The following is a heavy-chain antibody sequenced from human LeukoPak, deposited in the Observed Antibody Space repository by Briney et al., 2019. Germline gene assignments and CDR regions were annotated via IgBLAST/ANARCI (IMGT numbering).Heavy chain of an antibody. Sequence: SVKVSCKASGGTFGSYAIGWVRQARGQGLEWMGGIIPIFGTANYAKEFQGRVTITADESTSTAHMEPSSLRSEDTAVYYCARAKPKNMVRGLIMRRESRYYFDYWGQGTLVTVSS. D-gene: IGHD3-10*01. CDR3: ARAKPKNMVRGLIMRRESRYYFDY. V-gene: IGHV1-69*01. CDR2: IIPIFGTA. CDR1: GGTFGSYA. J-gene: IGHJ4*02.